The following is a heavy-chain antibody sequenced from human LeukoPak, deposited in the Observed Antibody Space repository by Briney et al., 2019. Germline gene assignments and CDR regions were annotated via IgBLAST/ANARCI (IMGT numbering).Heavy chain of an antibody. D-gene: IGHD2-2*02. Sequence: GGSLRLSCAASGFTFSSYAMSWVRQAPGKGLEWVSAISGSGGSTYYADSVKGRFTISRDKSKNTLYMQMNSLRAEDTAVYYCAKVAADCSSTSCYNDYWGQGTLVTVSS. J-gene: IGHJ4*02. CDR1: GFTFSSYA. CDR3: AKVAADCSSTSCYNDY. V-gene: IGHV3-23*01. CDR2: ISGSGGST.